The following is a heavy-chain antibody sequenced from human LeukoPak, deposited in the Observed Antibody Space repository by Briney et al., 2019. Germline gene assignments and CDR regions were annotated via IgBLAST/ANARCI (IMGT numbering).Heavy chain of an antibody. J-gene: IGHJ5*02. Sequence: PGGSLRLSCAASGFTFSSYSMNWVRQAPGKGLEWVSYISSPSSTIYYADSVKGRFTISRDNANNSLYLQMNSLRAEDTAVYYCARHMSQSIAAAETWGLGTLVTVSS. V-gene: IGHV3-48*04. D-gene: IGHD6-13*01. CDR2: ISSPSSTI. CDR3: ARHMSQSIAAAET. CDR1: GFTFSSYS.